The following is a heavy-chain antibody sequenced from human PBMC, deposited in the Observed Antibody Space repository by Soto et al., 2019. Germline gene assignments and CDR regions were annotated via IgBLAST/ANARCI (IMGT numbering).Heavy chain of an antibody. CDR2: VSTNNADT. Sequence: ASVKVSCETSGYTFTAYGLAWLRQAPGQRPEWMGWVSTNNADTNYAQKFQGRVTMTTETSTRTTYMELRSLRSDDTAVYYCARELNTDPSAYYSFAYWGQGTLVTVSS. CDR3: ARELNTDPSAYYSFAY. J-gene: IGHJ4*02. V-gene: IGHV1-18*01. D-gene: IGHD3-22*01. CDR1: GYTFTAYG.